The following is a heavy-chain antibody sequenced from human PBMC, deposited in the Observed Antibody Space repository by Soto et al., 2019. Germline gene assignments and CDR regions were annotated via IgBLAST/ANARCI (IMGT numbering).Heavy chain of an antibody. CDR2: MNPNSGNT. D-gene: IGHD6-6*01. V-gene: IGHV1-8*01. J-gene: IGHJ6*02. CDR1: GYTFTSYD. Sequence: GASVKVSCKASGYTFTSYDINWVRQATGQGLEWMGWMNPNSGNTGYAQKFQGRVTMTRNTSISTAYMELSSLRSEDTAVYYCARVPKRQLVRYYYYYGMDVWGQGTTVTVSS. CDR3: ARVPKRQLVRYYYYYGMDV.